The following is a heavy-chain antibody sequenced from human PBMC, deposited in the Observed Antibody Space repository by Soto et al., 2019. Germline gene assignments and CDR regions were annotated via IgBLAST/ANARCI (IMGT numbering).Heavy chain of an antibody. CDR3: ASSPRGYCSSTSCRELGNHYGKDV. Sequence: GESLKISCKGSGYSFTSYWISWVRQMPGKGLEWMGRIDPSDSYTDYSPSFQGHVTISADKSISTAYLQWSSLKASDTAMYYCASSPRGYCSSTSCRELGNHYGKDVWGQGTTVTVSS. CDR1: GYSFTSYW. D-gene: IGHD2-2*01. J-gene: IGHJ6*02. V-gene: IGHV5-10-1*01. CDR2: IDPSDSYT.